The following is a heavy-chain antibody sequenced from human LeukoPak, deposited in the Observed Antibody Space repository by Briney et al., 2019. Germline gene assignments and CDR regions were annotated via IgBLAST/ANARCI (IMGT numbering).Heavy chain of an antibody. CDR3: ARGYCSSTSCYYFDY. D-gene: IGHD2-2*01. CDR2: ISAYNGNT. CDR1: GYTFTSYG. J-gene: IGHJ4*02. V-gene: IGHV1-18*01. Sequence: ASVKVSCTASGYTFTSYGISWVRQAPGQGLEWMGWISAYNGNTNYAQKLQGRVTMTTDTSTSTAYMELRSVRSDDTAVYYCARGYCSSTSCYYFDYWGQGTLVTVSS.